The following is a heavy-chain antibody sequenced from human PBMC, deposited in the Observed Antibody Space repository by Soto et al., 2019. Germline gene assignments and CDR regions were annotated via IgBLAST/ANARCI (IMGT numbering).Heavy chain of an antibody. V-gene: IGHV3-23*01. CDR1: GFTFSSYA. CDR3: AKDDDYDFWSGYFQFDY. D-gene: IGHD3-3*01. Sequence: GGSLRLSCAASGFTFSSYAMSWVRQAPGKGLEWVSAISGSGGSTYYADSVKGRFTISRDNSKNTLYLQMNSLRAEDTAVYYCAKDDDYDFWSGYFQFDYWGQGTLVTVSS. J-gene: IGHJ4*02. CDR2: ISGSGGST.